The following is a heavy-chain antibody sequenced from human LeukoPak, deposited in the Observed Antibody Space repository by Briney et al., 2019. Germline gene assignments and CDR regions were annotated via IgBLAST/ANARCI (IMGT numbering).Heavy chain of an antibody. CDR2: ISGSGGST. CDR3: AKGTSSLRTTTPADY. D-gene: IGHD1-1*01. Sequence: GGSLRLSCAASGFTFSSYAMSWVRQAPGKGLEWVSAISGSGGSTYYADSVKGRFTISRDNSKNTLYLQMNSLRAEDTAVYYCAKGTSSLRTTTPADYWGQGTLVTVSS. CDR1: GFTFSSYA. J-gene: IGHJ4*02. V-gene: IGHV3-23*01.